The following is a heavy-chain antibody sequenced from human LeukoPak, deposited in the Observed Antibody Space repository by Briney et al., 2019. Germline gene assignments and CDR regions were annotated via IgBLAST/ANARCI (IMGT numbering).Heavy chain of an antibody. J-gene: IGHJ4*02. CDR2: IRSSGNTI. Sequence: GGSLRLSCAASGFTFSSYNMNWVRQAPGKGLEWVSYIRSSGNTIYYADSVKGRFTISRDNAKNSVYLQMNSLRAEDTAVYYCAREAVAGYFDYWGQGTLVTVSS. D-gene: IGHD6-19*01. V-gene: IGHV3-48*01. CDR1: GFTFSSYN. CDR3: AREAVAGYFDY.